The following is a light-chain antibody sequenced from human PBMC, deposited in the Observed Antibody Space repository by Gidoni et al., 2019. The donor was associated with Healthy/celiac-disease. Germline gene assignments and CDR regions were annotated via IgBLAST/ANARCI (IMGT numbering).Light chain of an antibody. V-gene: IGLV2-14*01. CDR2: DIS. CDR3: SSYTSSSTLEVV. J-gene: IGLJ2*01. Sequence: QSALTQPASVSGSPGQSITISCTGTSRDVCGYNYVSWYQQHPGKAPKLMIYDISNRPSGVSNRFSGSKSGNTASLTISGLQAEDEADYYCSSYTSSSTLEVVFGGGTKLTVL. CDR1: SRDVCGYNY.